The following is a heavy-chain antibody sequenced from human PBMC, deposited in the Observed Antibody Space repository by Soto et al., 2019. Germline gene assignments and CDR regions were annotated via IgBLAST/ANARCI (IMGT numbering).Heavy chain of an antibody. CDR1: GASVAGGSYY. CDR3: DRDTYSGYDFGI. CDR2: IPSRGRP. J-gene: IGHJ4*02. V-gene: IGHV4-30-4*01. D-gene: IGHD5-12*01. Sequence: QVQLRESGPGLVKPSQTLSLTCSVSGASVAGGSYYWSWVRQPPGKVLEWIGYIPSRGRPFYNPSLTSRGTISADTSKTQLSRQLTSVTVADTAGYYCDRDTYSGYDFGIGGQGTLVTFSS.